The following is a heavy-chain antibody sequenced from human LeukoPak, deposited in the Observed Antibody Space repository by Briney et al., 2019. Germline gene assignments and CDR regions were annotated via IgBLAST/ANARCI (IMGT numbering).Heavy chain of an antibody. CDR2: ISGSGGTT. D-gene: IGHD2-2*01. CDR3: AKRYCTTTSCSLFDY. CDR1: GFTFSDYA. J-gene: IGHJ4*02. Sequence: GGSLRLSCAASGFTFSDYAVSWVRQAPGKGLEWVSAISGSGGTTYYADSVKGRFTISRDNSKNTLYLQMNSLRAEHTAMYYCAKRYCTTTSCSLFDYWGQGILVTVSS. V-gene: IGHV3-23*01.